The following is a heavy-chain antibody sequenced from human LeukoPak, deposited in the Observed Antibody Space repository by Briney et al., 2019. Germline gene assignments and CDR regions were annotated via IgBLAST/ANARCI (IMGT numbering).Heavy chain of an antibody. CDR1: GGSISSYY. J-gene: IGHJ4*02. V-gene: IGHV3-30-3*01. CDR3: ARDTPGDY. Sequence: LSLTCTVSGGSISSYYWSWIRQPPGKGLEWVALISYDGSNKYYADSVKGRFTISRDNSKNTLYLQMNSLRAEDTAVYYCARDTPGDYWGQGTLVTVSS. CDR2: ISYDGSNK.